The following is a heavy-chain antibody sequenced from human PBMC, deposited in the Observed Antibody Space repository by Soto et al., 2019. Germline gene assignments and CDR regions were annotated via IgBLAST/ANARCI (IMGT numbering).Heavy chain of an antibody. CDR3: GRGRSGQLVVFY. D-gene: IGHD3-10*01. J-gene: IGHJ4*02. V-gene: IGHV1-2*02. Sequence: QVQLVQSGAEVKKPGASVKVSCEASGYTFTGHYIHWVRQAPGQGPEWMGEIGPASGDTRYAQKFQGRVTMTRDTSITTVYMELNNLSPDDTAVYYCGRGRSGQLVVFYWGQGTPVTVSS. CDR1: GYTFTGHY. CDR2: IGPASGDT.